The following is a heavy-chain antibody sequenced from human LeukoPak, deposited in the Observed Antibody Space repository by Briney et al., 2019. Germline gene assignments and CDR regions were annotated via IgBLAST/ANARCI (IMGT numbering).Heavy chain of an antibody. CDR1: GYTFTSYG. J-gene: IGHJ3*02. D-gene: IGHD3-22*01. Sequence: ASVKVSCKASGYTFTSYGIIWVRQAPGQGLEWMGWISAYNGNTNYAQKLQGRVTMTTDTSTSTAYMELRSLRSDDTAVYYCARADYYDSSGYYYVNAFDIWGQGTMVTVSS. CDR3: ARADYYDSSGYYYVNAFDI. V-gene: IGHV1-18*01. CDR2: ISAYNGNT.